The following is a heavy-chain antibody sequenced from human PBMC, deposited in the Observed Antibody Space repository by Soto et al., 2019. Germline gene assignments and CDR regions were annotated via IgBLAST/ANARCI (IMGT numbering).Heavy chain of an antibody. J-gene: IGHJ4*02. CDR2: IYPDDSDS. CDR1: GYKFTTYW. Sequence: GGSLKISCNGSGYKFTTYWIGWVRQMPGKGLEWMAIIYPDDSDSRYGPSFQGQVTISADKSISTAYLQWSSLKASDTAIYYCVATYGDYLDYWGQGTLVTVSS. V-gene: IGHV5-51*01. D-gene: IGHD4-17*01. CDR3: VATYGDYLDY.